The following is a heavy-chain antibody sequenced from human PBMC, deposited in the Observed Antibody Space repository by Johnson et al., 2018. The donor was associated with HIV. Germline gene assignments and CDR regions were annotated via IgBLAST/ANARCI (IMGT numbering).Heavy chain of an antibody. V-gene: IGHV3-48*03. CDR1: GFTFGDYA. J-gene: IGHJ3*01. Sequence: VHLMESGGGLVQPGRSLRLSCTASGFTFGDYAMTWIRQAPGKGLEWFSYISSSGSTIYYADSVKGRFTISRDNAKNSLYLQMNSLRAEDTAVYYCARGLWLTPDVFDFWGQGTMVTVSS. CDR3: ARGLWLTPDVFDF. D-gene: IGHD3-16*01. CDR2: ISSSGSTI.